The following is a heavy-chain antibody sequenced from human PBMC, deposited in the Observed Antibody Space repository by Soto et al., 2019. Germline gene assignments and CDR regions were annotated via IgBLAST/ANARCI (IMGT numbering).Heavy chain of an antibody. J-gene: IGHJ6*02. Sequence: QVQLVESGGGVVQPGRSLRLSCAASGFTFSSYGMHWVRQAPGKGLEWVAVISYDGSNKYYADSVKGRFTISRDNSKNTLYLQMNSLRAEDTAVYYCAQSDDFWSGSLLYYYYYGMDVWGQGTTVTVSS. D-gene: IGHD3-3*01. CDR1: GFTFSSYG. V-gene: IGHV3-30*18. CDR3: AQSDDFWSGSLLYYYYYGMDV. CDR2: ISYDGSNK.